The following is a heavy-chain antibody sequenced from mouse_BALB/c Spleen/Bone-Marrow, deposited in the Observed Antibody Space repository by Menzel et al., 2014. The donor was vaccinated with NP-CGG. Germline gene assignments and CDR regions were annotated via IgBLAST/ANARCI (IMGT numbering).Heavy chain of an antibody. CDR1: GFTFSSYY. Sequence: EVQLVESGGGLVKLGGSLKLSCAASGFTFSSYYMSWVRQTPEKRLELVAAINSNGGGTYYPDTVKGRFTISRDNAKNTLYLQMSSLRSEDTALYYCARRFTTGVTTGAMDYWGQGTSVTASS. V-gene: IGHV5-6-2*01. D-gene: IGHD1-1*01. CDR2: INSNGGGT. J-gene: IGHJ4*01. CDR3: ARRFTTGVTTGAMDY.